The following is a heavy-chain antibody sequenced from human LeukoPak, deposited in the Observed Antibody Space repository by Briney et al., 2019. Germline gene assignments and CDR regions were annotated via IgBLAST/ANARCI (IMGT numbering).Heavy chain of an antibody. V-gene: IGHV4-38-2*02. Sequence: PSETLSLTCAVSGYSITSGYYWAWIRQPPGKGLEWIGNIYHSGSTYYNASLKSRVTISVDTSKNQFSLKLSSVTAADTAVYYCAREGVLRFLEWRYYFDYWGQGTLVTVSS. J-gene: IGHJ4*02. CDR2: IYHSGST. CDR3: AREGVLRFLEWRYYFDY. D-gene: IGHD3-3*01. CDR1: GYSITSGYY.